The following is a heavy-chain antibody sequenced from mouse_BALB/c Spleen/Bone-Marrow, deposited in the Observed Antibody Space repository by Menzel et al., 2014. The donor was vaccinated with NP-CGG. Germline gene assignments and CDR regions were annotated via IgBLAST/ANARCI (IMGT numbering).Heavy chain of an antibody. V-gene: IGHV4-1*02. J-gene: IGHJ3*01. CDR1: GFDFSRYW. CDR3: ARLGYYGWFAY. D-gene: IGHD2-3*01. Sequence: DVKLVESGGGLVQPGGSLKLSCAASGFDFSRYWMSWVRQAPGKGLQWIGEINPESNTISYTPSLKDKFIISRDNAKNTLYLQMSKVRSEDTALYCCARLGYYGWFAYWGQGTLVTVSA. CDR2: INPESNTI.